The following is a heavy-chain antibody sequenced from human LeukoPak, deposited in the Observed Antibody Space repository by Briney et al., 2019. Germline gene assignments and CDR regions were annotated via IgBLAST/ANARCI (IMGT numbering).Heavy chain of an antibody. CDR3: AKDIRDIVVVPATYGFYYYYGMDV. V-gene: IGHV3-43*02. J-gene: IGHJ6*02. CDR2: ISGDGGST. CDR1: GFTFDDYA. D-gene: IGHD2-2*01. Sequence: GGSLRLSCAASGFTFDDYAMHWVRQAPGKGLEWVSLISGDGGSTYYADSVKGRFTISRDNSKNSLYLQMNSLRTEDTALHYCAKDIRDIVVVPATYGFYYYYGMDVWSQGTTVTVSS.